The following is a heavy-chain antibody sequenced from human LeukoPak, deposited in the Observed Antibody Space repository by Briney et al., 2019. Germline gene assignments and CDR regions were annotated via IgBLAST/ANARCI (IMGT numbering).Heavy chain of an antibody. CDR3: ARTADCSGGSCYSGNAFDI. CDR2: IYPGDSDT. Sequence: GESLKISCKGSGYSFTSYWIGWVRQMSGKGLEWMGIIYPGDSDTRYSPSFQGQVTISADKSISTAYLQWSSLKASDTAMYYCARTADCSGGSCYSGNAFDIWGQGTMVTVSS. J-gene: IGHJ3*02. CDR1: GYSFTSYW. D-gene: IGHD2-15*01. V-gene: IGHV5-51*01.